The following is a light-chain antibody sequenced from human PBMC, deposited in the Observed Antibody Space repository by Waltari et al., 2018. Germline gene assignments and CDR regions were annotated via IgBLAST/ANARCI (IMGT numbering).Light chain of an antibody. CDR3: LIYMGSGIWV. CDR2: KAS. Sequence: QTVVTQEPSLSVSTGGTVTLTCALSSGSVPHTSYVSWYQQTPGQAPRTLVYKASARSSGVPDRFSGSILGNKAALTITGAQAEDDSDYYCLIYMGSGIWVFGGGTKLTVL. CDR1: SGSVPHTSY. J-gene: IGLJ3*02. V-gene: IGLV8-61*01.